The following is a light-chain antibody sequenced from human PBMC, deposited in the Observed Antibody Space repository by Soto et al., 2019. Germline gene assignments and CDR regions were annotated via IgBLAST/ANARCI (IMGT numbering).Light chain of an antibody. CDR3: QQYGRSPWT. CDR2: DAS. CDR1: QSVSSSY. V-gene: IGKV3-20*01. J-gene: IGKJ1*01. Sequence: EIVLTQSPGTLSLSPGERATLSCRASQSVSSSYLAWYQQKTGQAPRLLIYDASSRATGIPDMFSGSGSATDITLTISGLEPEDFGVYYCQQYGRSPWTLGKGTKVEIK.